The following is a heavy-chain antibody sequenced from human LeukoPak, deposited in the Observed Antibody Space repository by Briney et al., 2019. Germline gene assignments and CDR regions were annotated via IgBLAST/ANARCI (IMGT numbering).Heavy chain of an antibody. D-gene: IGHD3-16*01. CDR3: ARTRAYDYVWGSYRKTHAFDI. V-gene: IGHV4-34*01. Sequence: SETLSLTCAVYGGSFGGYYWSWIRQPPGKGLEWIGEINHSGSTNYNPSLKSRVTISVDTSKNQFSLKLSSVTAADTAVYYCARTRAYDYVWGSYRKTHAFDIWGQGTMVTVSS. J-gene: IGHJ3*02. CDR2: INHSGST. CDR1: GGSFGGYY.